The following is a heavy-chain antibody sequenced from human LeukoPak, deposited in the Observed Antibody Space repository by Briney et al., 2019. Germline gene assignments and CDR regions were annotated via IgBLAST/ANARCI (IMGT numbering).Heavy chain of an antibody. CDR1: GFTFSSYA. D-gene: IGHD3-3*01. Sequence: GGSLRLSCAASGFTFSSYAMSWVRQAPGKGLEWVAAISGSGGSKYYADSVKSRFTISRGNSKNTLYLQMNSLRAEDTAVYYCAKVDTIFGVVISYRLFDYWGQGTLVTVSS. J-gene: IGHJ4*02. CDR3: AKVDTIFGVVISYRLFDY. V-gene: IGHV3-23*01. CDR2: ISGSGGSK.